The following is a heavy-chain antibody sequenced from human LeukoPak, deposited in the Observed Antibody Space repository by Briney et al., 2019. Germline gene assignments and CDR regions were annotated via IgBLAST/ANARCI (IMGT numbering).Heavy chain of an antibody. V-gene: IGHV4-59*08. CDR1: GGSISSYY. CDR3: ARQFGNAVFVYGGNSAWGYYYYYGMDV. D-gene: IGHD4-17*01. J-gene: IGHJ6*02. CDR2: IYYSGST. Sequence: SETLSLTCTVSGGSISSYYWSWIRQPPGKGLEWIGYIYYSGSTNYNPSLKSRVTISVDTSKNQFSLKLSSVTAADTAVYYCARQFGNAVFVYGGNSAWGYYYYYGMDVWGQGTTVTVSS.